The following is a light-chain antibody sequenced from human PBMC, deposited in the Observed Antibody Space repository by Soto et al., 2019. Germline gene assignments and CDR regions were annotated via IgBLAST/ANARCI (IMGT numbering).Light chain of an antibody. CDR1: SSDVGGYNY. CDR3: SSYAGSNNLV. J-gene: IGLJ3*02. Sequence: QSALTQPPSASGSPGQSVTIYCTGTSSDVGGYNYVSWYQQHPGKAPKLIIYAVSKRPSGVPDRFSGSKSGNTASLTVSGLQAEDEADYYCSSYAGSNNLVFGGGTKLTVL. CDR2: AVS. V-gene: IGLV2-8*01.